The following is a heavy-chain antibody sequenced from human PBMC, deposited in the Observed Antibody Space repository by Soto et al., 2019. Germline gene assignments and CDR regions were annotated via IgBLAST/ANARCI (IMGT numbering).Heavy chain of an antibody. V-gene: IGHV3-23*01. CDR2: ISGSGGST. D-gene: IGHD2-15*01. CDR1: GFTFSSYA. Sequence: GGSLRLSCAASGFTFSSYAMSWVLQAPGKGLEWVSAISGSGGSTYYADSVKGRFTISRDNSKNTLYLQMNSLRAEDTAVYYCAKGLIYCSGGSCYPTYYYYYMDVWGKGTTVTVSS. CDR3: AKGLIYCSGGSCYPTYYYYYMDV. J-gene: IGHJ6*03.